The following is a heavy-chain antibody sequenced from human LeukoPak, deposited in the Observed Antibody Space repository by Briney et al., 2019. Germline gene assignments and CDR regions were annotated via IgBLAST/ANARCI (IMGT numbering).Heavy chain of an antibody. J-gene: IGHJ5*02. CDR3: ARVSCVRLGELFSCWFDP. D-gene: IGHD3-10*01. V-gene: IGHV4-59*01. CDR1: GGSISSYY. CDR2: IYYSGST. Sequence: PSETLSLTCTVSGGSISSYYWSWIRQPPGKGLEWMGYIYYSGSTNYNPSLKSRVAISVDTSKTQFSLELSSVTAADTAVYYCARVSCVRLGELFSCWFDPWGQGTLVTVSS.